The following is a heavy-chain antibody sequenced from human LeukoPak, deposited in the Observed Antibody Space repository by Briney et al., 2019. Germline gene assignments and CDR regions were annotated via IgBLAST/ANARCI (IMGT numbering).Heavy chain of an antibody. V-gene: IGHV7-4-1*02. CDR1: GYTFTSYA. J-gene: IGHJ4*02. CDR3: ARDVTVTYPTYFDY. Sequence: ASVKVSCKASGYTFTSYAMNWVRQAPGQGLEWMGWINTNTGNPTYAQGFTGRFVFSLDTSVSTAYLQISSLKAEDTAVYYCARDVTVTYPTYFDYWGQGTLVTVSS. D-gene: IGHD4-17*01. CDR2: INTNTGNP.